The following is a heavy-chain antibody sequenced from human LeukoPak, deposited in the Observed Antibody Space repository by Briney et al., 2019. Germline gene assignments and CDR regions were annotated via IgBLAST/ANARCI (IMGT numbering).Heavy chain of an antibody. CDR2: TKPDGSEK. CDR1: GFSFNSYW. Sequence: GGSLRLSCAASGFSFNSYWMSWVRQAPGKGLEWVANTKPDGSEKYYVDSVRGRFTISRDNAKNLLYLQMSNLRAEGTAVYYCATDGYSSARDYWGQGTLVTVSS. V-gene: IGHV3-7*01. D-gene: IGHD6-25*01. CDR3: ATDGYSSARDY. J-gene: IGHJ4*02.